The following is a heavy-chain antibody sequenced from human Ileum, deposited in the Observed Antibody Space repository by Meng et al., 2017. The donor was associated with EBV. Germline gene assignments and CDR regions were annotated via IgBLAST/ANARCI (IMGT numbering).Heavy chain of an antibody. J-gene: IGHJ4*02. CDR1: GLTFSRYG. V-gene: IGHV3-30*18. Sequence: VGLGGYVGGAVKPGWFLRLLCAASGLTFSRYGMHWVRQAPGKGLEWVALISYDGSNTYYADSVKGRFTISRDNSKNTLYLQMNSLRAEDTAVYYCAKGGYYGSGSFDYWGQGTLVTVSS. CDR2: ISYDGSNT. D-gene: IGHD3-10*01. CDR3: AKGGYYGSGSFDY.